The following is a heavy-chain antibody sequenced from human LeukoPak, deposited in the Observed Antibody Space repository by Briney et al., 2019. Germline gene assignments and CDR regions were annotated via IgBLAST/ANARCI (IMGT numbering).Heavy chain of an antibody. CDR2: IKQDGSEG. J-gene: IGHJ3*02. V-gene: IGHV3-7*03. CDR1: GFSFSNYW. CDR3: ARGDFYGSGSHYHDAFDI. Sequence: GGSLRLSCAASGFSFSNYWMSWVRQAPGKGLEWVANIKQDGSEGHYLDSMKGRFTISRDNAKNSLYLQMNSLRAEDTAVYYCARGDFYGSGSHYHDAFDIWGQGTMVTVSS. D-gene: IGHD3-10*01.